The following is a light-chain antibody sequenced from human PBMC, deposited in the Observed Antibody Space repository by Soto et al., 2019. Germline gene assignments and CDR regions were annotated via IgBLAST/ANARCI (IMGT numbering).Light chain of an antibody. V-gene: IGKV1-9*01. CDR2: AAS. CDR3: QHLNSYPPT. Sequence: DIQLTQSPSFLSASVGDRVTITCRASQGISRYLAWYQQKPGKAPKLLIYAASTLQSGVPSRFSGSGSGTEFTLTISSLQHEDFATYYCQHLNSYPPTFGQGTRLEIK. J-gene: IGKJ5*01. CDR1: QGISRY.